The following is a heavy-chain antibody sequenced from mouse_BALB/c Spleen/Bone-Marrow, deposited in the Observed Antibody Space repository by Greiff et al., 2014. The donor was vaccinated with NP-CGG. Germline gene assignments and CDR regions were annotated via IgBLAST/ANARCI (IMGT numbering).Heavy chain of an antibody. CDR2: IDPANGNT. CDR1: GFNIKDTY. CDR3: ARLGNYGY. V-gene: IGHV14-3*02. D-gene: IGHD2-1*01. J-gene: IGHJ2*01. Sequence: VHLVESGAELVKPGASVKLSCTASGFNIKDTYMHWVKQRPEQGLEWIGRIDPANGNTKYDPKFQGKATITADTSSNTAYLQFSSLTSEDTAVYHCARLGNYGYWGQGTTLTVSS.